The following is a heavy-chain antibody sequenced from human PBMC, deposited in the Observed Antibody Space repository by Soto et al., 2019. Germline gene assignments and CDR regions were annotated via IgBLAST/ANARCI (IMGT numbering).Heavy chain of an antibody. Sequence: PGGVLRLSCAASGFTFSIYEMNWVRQAPGKGLDLVSYISSSGSTIYYADSVKGRFTISRDNAKNSLYLQMNSLRAEDTAVYYCAREGASGYSYGNDAFDIWGQGTMVTVSS. CDR1: GFTFSIYE. CDR3: AREGASGYSYGNDAFDI. D-gene: IGHD5-18*01. V-gene: IGHV3-48*03. J-gene: IGHJ3*02. CDR2: ISSSGSTI.